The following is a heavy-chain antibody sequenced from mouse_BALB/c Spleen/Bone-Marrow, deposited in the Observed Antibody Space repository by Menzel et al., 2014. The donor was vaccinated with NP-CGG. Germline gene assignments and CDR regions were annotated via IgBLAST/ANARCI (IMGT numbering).Heavy chain of an antibody. Sequence: EVKLVESGGGLVQPGGSLKLSCAASGFDFSRYWMSWVRQAPGKGLEWIGEINPDSSTINYTPSLKDKFITSRDNAKNTLYLQMSKVRSEDTALYYCERLSYYGRFAYWGQGTLVTVSA. D-gene: IGHD1-1*01. J-gene: IGHJ3*01. CDR3: ERLSYYGRFAY. CDR2: INPDSSTI. CDR1: GFDFSRYW. V-gene: IGHV4-1*02.